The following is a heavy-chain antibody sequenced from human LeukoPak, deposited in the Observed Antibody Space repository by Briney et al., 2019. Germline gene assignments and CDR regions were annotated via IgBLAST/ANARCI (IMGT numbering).Heavy chain of an antibody. CDR1: GGSISSSSYY. Sequence: PSETLSLTCTVSGGSISSSSYYWGWIRQPPGKGLEWIGSIYYSGSTYYNPSLKSRVTISVDTSKNQFSLKLSSVTAADTAVYYCARLGPAPAAINYWGQGTLVTVSS. J-gene: IGHJ4*02. D-gene: IGHD2-2*02. CDR2: IYYSGST. V-gene: IGHV4-39*07. CDR3: ARLGPAPAAINY.